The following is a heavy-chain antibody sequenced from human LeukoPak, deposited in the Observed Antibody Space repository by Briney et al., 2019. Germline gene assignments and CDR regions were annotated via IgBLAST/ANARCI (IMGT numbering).Heavy chain of an antibody. CDR3: ARQRRLGYCSSTSCYAYYYGMDV. D-gene: IGHD2-2*01. J-gene: IGHJ6*04. CDR1: GFTFSSYA. CDR2: ISYDGGNK. Sequence: GGSLRLSCAASGFTFSSYAMHWVRQAPGKGLEWVAVISYDGGNKYYADSVKGRFTISRDNSKNTLYLQMNSLRAEDTAVYYCARQRRLGYCSSTSCYAYYYGMDVWGKGTTVTVSS. V-gene: IGHV3-30*04.